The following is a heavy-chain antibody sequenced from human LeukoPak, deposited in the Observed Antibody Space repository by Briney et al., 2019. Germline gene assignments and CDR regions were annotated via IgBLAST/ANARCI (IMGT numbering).Heavy chain of an antibody. CDR3: VSFYETY. D-gene: IGHD2/OR15-2a*01. V-gene: IGHV3-74*01. CDR2: INSDGSWT. CDR1: GNYW. Sequence: PGGSLRLSCAASGNYWMHWVRQVPGKGLVWVSHINSDGSWTSYADSVKGRFTISKDNAKNTVYLQMNSLRADDTAVYYCVSFYETYWGRGTLVTVS. J-gene: IGHJ4*02.